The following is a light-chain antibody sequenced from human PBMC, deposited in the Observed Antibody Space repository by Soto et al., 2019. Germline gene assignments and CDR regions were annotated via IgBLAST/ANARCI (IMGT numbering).Light chain of an antibody. Sequence: XXPGERATLSCRASQSVSSSYLAWYQQKPGQAPRLLIYGASSRATGIPDRFSGSGSGTDFTLTISRLEPEDFAVYYCHQYDSSPLTFGGGTKVEIK. CDR1: QSVSSSY. V-gene: IGKV3-20*01. J-gene: IGKJ4*01. CDR3: HQYDSSPLT. CDR2: GAS.